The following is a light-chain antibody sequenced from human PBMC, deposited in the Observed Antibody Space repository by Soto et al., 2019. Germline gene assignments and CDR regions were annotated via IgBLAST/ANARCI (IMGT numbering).Light chain of an antibody. CDR3: TSYTSSSTRV. Sequence: QSVLTQPASVSGSPGQSITISCTGTSSYVGGYNYVSWYQHYPGKAPKLMIYEVSNRPSGVSNRFSGSKSGNTASLTISGLQTEDEADYYCTSYTSSSTRVFGTGTKVTVL. V-gene: IGLV2-14*01. J-gene: IGLJ1*01. CDR2: EVS. CDR1: SSYVGGYNY.